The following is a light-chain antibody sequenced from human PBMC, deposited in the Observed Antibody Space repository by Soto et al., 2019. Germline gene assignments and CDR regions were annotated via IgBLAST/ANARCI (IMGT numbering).Light chain of an antibody. J-gene: IGKJ2*01. CDR2: GAS. V-gene: IGKV3-15*01. CDR1: QTVTSN. CDR3: QQYNNWPPYT. Sequence: VLRPSLASLFFFFGARATLSCRASQTVTSNYLAWYQQKPGQAPRLLIYGASTRATGIPARFSGSGSGTEFTLTISSLQSEDFAVYYCQQYNNWPPYTFGQGTKVDIK.